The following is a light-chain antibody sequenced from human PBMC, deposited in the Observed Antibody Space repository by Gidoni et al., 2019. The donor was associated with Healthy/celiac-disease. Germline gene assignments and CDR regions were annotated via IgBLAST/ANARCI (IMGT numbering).Light chain of an antibody. CDR2: AAS. V-gene: IGKV1-9*01. J-gene: IGKJ5*01. Sequence: DSQLTQSPSFLSASVGDRVTITCRASQGISSYLAWYQQKPGKAPKLLIYAASTLQSGVPSRFSGSGSGTEFTLTISSLQPEDFATYYCQQLNSYLGTFXQXTRLEIK. CDR1: QGISSY. CDR3: QQLNSYLGT.